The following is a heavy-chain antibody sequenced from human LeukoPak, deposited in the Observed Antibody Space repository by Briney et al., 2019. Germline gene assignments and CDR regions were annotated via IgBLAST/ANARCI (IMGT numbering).Heavy chain of an antibody. CDR1: GFTFSNYG. D-gene: IGHD2-2*01. CDR3: ASFFAIGDAFDI. J-gene: IGHJ3*02. CDR2: ISSSSSYI. Sequence: PGGSLRLSCAASGFTFSNYGMHWVRQAPGKGLEWVSSISSSSSYIYYADSVKGRFTISRDNAKNSLYLQMNSLRAEDTAVYYCASFFAIGDAFDIWGQGTMVTVSS. V-gene: IGHV3-21*01.